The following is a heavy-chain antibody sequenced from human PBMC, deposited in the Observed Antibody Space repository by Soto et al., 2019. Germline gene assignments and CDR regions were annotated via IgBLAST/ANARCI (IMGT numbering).Heavy chain of an antibody. V-gene: IGHV4-4*02. Sequence: QVQLQESGPGLVKPSGTLSLTCAVSSGSIDTTNWWSWVRQPPGKGLEWIGEIFHSGNTYYNPSLASRVTISVDTSKNQFSLNLRSVTAADTAVYYCARRTWGMDVWGQGTKVTVSS. CDR2: IFHSGNT. D-gene: IGHD2-8*01. J-gene: IGHJ6*02. CDR3: ARRTWGMDV. CDR1: SGSIDTTNW.